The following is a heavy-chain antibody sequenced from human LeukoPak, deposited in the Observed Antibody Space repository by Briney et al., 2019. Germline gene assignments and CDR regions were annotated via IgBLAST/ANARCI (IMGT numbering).Heavy chain of an antibody. CDR2: IYYTGSA. CDR3: VKSGGYGLIDY. D-gene: IGHD6-19*01. V-gene: IGHV4-39*01. CDR1: GASISGSGYY. J-gene: IGHJ4*02. Sequence: SETLSLTCAVSGASISGSGYYLGWIRQPPGKGLEWIGNIYYTGSAYYNASLQSRVTISIEMSKNQFSLRLSSVTAADTAMYYCVKSGGYGLIDYWGQGTLVTVSS.